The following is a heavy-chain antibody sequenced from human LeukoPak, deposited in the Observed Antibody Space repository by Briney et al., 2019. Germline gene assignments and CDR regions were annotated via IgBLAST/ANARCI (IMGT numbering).Heavy chain of an antibody. J-gene: IGHJ4*02. Sequence: GGSLRLSCAASGFTFTSYATSWVRQAPGKGLEWVSYITSSGSTIYYADSVKGRFTISRDNAKNSLYLQMNSLRAEDTAVYYCARANYYDISGYDYWGQGTLVTVSS. D-gene: IGHD3-22*01. V-gene: IGHV3-48*03. CDR3: ARANYYDISGYDY. CDR2: ITSSGSTI. CDR1: GFTFTSYA.